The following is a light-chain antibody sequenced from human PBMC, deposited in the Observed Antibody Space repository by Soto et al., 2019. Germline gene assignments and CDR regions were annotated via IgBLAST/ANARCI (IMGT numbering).Light chain of an antibody. Sequence: DIQMTQSPSTLSASVGDRVTITCRASQSISSWLAWYQQKPGKAPKLLIYKASSLESGVPSRFSGRGSGTEFTLTISILKPDDFATYYGQQYNSYPYTFGQGTKLEIK. CDR1: QSISSW. CDR2: KAS. J-gene: IGKJ2*01. V-gene: IGKV1-5*03. CDR3: QQYNSYPYT.